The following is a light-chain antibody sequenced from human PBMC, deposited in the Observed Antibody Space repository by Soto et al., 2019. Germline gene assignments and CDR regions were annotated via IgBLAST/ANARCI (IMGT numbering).Light chain of an antibody. CDR1: QSVNSDY. Sequence: EIVLTQSPGTLSLSPGERATLSCRASQSVNSDYFAWYQHKPGQGPRVLMYGASNRATGIPDRFSGSGSGTDITLTIESLEPEDFASYYCPNYERSPRTVGQGTKVEI. J-gene: IGKJ1*01. V-gene: IGKV3-20*01. CDR3: PNYERSPRT. CDR2: GAS.